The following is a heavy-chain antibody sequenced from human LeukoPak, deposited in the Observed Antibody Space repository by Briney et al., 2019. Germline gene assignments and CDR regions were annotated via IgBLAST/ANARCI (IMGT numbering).Heavy chain of an antibody. CDR1: GGSFSGYY. J-gene: IGHJ4*02. CDR2: INHSGST. CDR3: ARGVPYYYDSSGYYRENFDY. V-gene: IGHV4-34*01. D-gene: IGHD3-22*01. Sequence: SETLSLTCAVYGGSFSGYYWSWIRQPPGKGLEWIGEINHSGSTNYNPSLKSRVTISADTSKNQFSLKLSSVTAADTAVYYCARGVPYYYDSSGYYRENFDYWGQGTLVTVSS.